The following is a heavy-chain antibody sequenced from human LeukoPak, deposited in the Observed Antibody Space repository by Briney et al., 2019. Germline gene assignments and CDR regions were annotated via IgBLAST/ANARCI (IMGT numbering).Heavy chain of an antibody. CDR3: ARGGIVVVPAYYFDY. V-gene: IGHV1-2*02. CDR2: INPNSGGT. CDR1: GYTFTGYY. D-gene: IGHD2-2*01. Sequence: GASVKVSCKASGYTFTGYYMHWVRQAPGQGLEWMGWINPNSGGTNYAQKSQGRVTMTRDTSISTAYMELSRLRSDDTAVYYCARGGIVVVPAYYFDYWGQGTLVTVSS. J-gene: IGHJ4*02.